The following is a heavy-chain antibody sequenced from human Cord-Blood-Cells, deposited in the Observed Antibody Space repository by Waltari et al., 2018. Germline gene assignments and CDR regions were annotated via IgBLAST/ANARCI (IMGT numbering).Heavy chain of an antibody. Sequence: QVQLQESGPGLVKPSETLSLTCTVSVGPIIRYYCSGIRHPAGKGLEWIGRIYTSGSTNYNPSLKSRVTMSVDTSKNQFSLKLSSVTAADTAVYYCARGGTTSGDYWGQGTLVTVSS. CDR3: ARGGTTSGDY. J-gene: IGHJ4*02. CDR1: VGPIIRYY. V-gene: IGHV4-4*07. CDR2: IYTSGST. D-gene: IGHD1-7*01.